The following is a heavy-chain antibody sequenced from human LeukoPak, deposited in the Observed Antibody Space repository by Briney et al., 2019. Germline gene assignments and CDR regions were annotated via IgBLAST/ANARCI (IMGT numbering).Heavy chain of an antibody. CDR2: ISSSSSYI. J-gene: IGHJ3*02. V-gene: IGHV3-21*01. CDR3: ASTRGLSGAFDI. D-gene: IGHD1-26*01. Sequence: GGSLRLSCAASGFTFSSYSMNWVRQAPGKGLEWVSSISSSSSYIYYADSVKGRFTISRDNAKNSLYLQMNSLRAEDTAVCYCASTRGLSGAFDIWGQGTMVTVSS. CDR1: GFTFSSYS.